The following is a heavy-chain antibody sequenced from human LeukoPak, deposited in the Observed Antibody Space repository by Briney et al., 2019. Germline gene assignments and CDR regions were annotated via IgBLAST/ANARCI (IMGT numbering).Heavy chain of an antibody. V-gene: IGHV3-9*01. D-gene: IGHD5-24*01. CDR1: GFTLSKYA. CDR3: AKDIRRRDGYIGFDY. J-gene: IGHJ4*02. Sequence: GGSLRLSCAASGFTLSKYAMNWVRQAPGKGLEWVSGISWNSGSIGYADSVKGRFTISRDNAKNSLYLQMNSLRAEDTALYYCAKDIRRRDGYIGFDYWGQGTLVTVSS. CDR2: ISWNSGSI.